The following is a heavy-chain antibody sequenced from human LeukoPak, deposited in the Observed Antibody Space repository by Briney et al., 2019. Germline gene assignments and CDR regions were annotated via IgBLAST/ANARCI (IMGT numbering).Heavy chain of an antibody. Sequence: GGSLRLSCAASGFTFSAYWMHCVRHAPGKGLVWVSRVKYDGSTTTYADFVKGRFTISRDNAKNILYLQMNSLRVEDTAVYYCARDLDWLLFDYWGQGTLVTVSS. CDR3: ARDLDWLLFDY. D-gene: IGHD3-9*01. CDR2: VKYDGSTT. V-gene: IGHV3-74*01. J-gene: IGHJ4*02. CDR1: GFTFSAYW.